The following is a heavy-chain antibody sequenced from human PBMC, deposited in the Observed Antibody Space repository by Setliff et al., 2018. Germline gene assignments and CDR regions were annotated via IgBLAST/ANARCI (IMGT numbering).Heavy chain of an antibody. D-gene: IGHD3-16*01. CDR1: GDSIGRGGYY. V-gene: IGHV4-31*03. J-gene: IGHJ5*02. Sequence: PSETLFLTCSVSGDSIGRGGYYWSWIRQQPGKGLEWIASIYYSGSTYYNPSLKSRLRVSMDSSKNQFYLDLSSVTAADTAVYYCARDRRGGYGAINWFDPWGQGTLVTVSS. CDR3: ARDRRGGYGAINWFDP. CDR2: IYYSGST.